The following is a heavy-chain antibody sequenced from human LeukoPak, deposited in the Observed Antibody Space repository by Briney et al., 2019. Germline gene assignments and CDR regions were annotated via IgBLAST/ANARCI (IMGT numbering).Heavy chain of an antibody. CDR1: GYDFTTYG. CDR3: ARVLSTSRRHDAFDI. V-gene: IGHV1-46*01. Sequence: ASMKVSCKAAGYDFTTYGISWVRQAPGQGLEWMGIINPSGDSTIYARKFQGRVTMTGDMSTSTVYMEMSSLRSEDTAVYYCARVLSTSRRHDAFDIWGQGTMVTVSS. D-gene: IGHD6-6*01. CDR2: INPSGDST. J-gene: IGHJ3*02.